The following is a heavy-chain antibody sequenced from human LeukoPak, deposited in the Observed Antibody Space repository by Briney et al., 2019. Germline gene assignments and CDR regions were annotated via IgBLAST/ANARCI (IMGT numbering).Heavy chain of an antibody. CDR1: GGSIGSSSYY. V-gene: IGHV4-39*07. CDR2: IYYSGST. CDR3: AREGGSVVQGSIDY. Sequence: PSETLSLTCTVSGGSIGSSSYYWGWIRQPPGKGLEWIGSIYYSGSTYYNPSLKSRVTISVDTSKNQFSLKLSSVTAADTAVYYRAREGGSVVQGSIDYWGQGTLVTVSS. J-gene: IGHJ4*02. D-gene: IGHD1-26*01.